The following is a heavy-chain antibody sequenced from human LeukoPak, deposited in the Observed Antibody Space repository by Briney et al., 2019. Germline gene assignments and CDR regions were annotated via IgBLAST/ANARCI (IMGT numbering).Heavy chain of an antibody. J-gene: IGHJ4*02. V-gene: IGHV4-4*07. CDR2: IYASGPT. CDR1: AGSINPYY. D-gene: IGHD5-18*01. Sequence: SETLSPTCTVSAGSINPYYWSWIRQSAEKGLQWIGRIYASGPTNYNPSLQRGVAMSVEMSKNQSTLSLAAVTAADTAVYFYARDQGYTYGQTHYFDFWGQGILVTVSS. CDR3: ARDQGYTYGQTHYFDF.